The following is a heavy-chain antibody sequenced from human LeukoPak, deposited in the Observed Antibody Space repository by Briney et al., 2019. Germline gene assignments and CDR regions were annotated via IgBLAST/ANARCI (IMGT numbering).Heavy chain of an antibody. D-gene: IGHD3-22*01. CDR2: MNPNSGNT. V-gene: IGHV1-8*01. Sequence: ASVKVSCKASGYTFTSYDINWVRQATGQGLEWMGWMNPNSGNTGYAQKFQGRVTMTRNTSVSTAYMELSSLRSEDTAVYYCARGRRISSGYSYWGQGTLVTVSS. J-gene: IGHJ4*02. CDR3: ARGRRISSGYSY. CDR1: GYTFTSYD.